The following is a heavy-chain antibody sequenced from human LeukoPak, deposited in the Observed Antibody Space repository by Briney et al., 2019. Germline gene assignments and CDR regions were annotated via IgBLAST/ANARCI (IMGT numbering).Heavy chain of an antibody. J-gene: IGHJ4*02. CDR2: ITGSGANT. V-gene: IGHV3-23*01. CDR1: GFSFSTYS. Sequence: GGSLRLSCAGSGFSFSTYSMNWVRQAPGKGLEWVSGITGSGANTYYADSVKGRFTISRDNSKNTLYLRMNSLRAEDTAVYYCYYYDSSGFYPQTKIDYWGQGTLVTVSS. CDR3: YYYDSSGFYPQTKIDY. D-gene: IGHD3-22*01.